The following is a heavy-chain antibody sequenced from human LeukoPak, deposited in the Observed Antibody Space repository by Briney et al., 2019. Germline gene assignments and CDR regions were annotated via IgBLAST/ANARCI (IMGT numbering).Heavy chain of an antibody. CDR3: AKPPPDSSSWLFDY. Sequence: GGSLRLSCAASGFTFSSYAMSWVRQAPGKGLEWVSTISDNGGSTYYADSVKGRFSISRDNSKNTLYLQMNSLRAEDTAVYYCAKPPPDSSSWLFDYWGQGTLVIVSS. D-gene: IGHD6-13*01. CDR1: GFTFSSYA. CDR2: ISDNGGST. V-gene: IGHV3-23*01. J-gene: IGHJ4*02.